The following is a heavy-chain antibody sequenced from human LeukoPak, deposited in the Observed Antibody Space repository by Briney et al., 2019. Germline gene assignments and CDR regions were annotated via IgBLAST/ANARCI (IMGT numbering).Heavy chain of an antibody. J-gene: IGHJ3*02. Sequence: GGSLRLSCAASGFTFSSYSMNWVRQAPGKGLEWVSSISSSSSYIYYADSVKGRLTISRDNAKNSLYLQMNSLRAEDTAVYYCARQVTTDAFDIWGQGTMVTVSS. CDR1: GFTFSSYS. CDR3: ARQVTTDAFDI. CDR2: ISSSSSYI. V-gene: IGHV3-21*01. D-gene: IGHD4-17*01.